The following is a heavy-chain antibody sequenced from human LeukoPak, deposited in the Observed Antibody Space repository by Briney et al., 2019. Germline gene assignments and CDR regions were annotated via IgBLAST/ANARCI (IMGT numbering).Heavy chain of an antibody. CDR2: ISSSGSTI. Sequence: GGSLRLSCAASGFTFSSYEMNWVRQAPGKGLEWVSYISSSGSTIYYADSVKGRFTISRDNSKNTLYLQINSLRAEDTAVYYCAKVLLWFGEPDYWGQGTLVTVSS. V-gene: IGHV3-48*03. D-gene: IGHD3-10*01. CDR3: AKVLLWFGEPDY. CDR1: GFTFSSYE. J-gene: IGHJ4*02.